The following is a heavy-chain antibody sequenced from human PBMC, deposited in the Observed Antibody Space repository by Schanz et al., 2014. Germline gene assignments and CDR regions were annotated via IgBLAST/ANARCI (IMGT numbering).Heavy chain of an antibody. CDR3: ARAFGAYVGNYFDY. Sequence: QVQLVQSGAEVKKPGASVKVSCRASGYPFTSDDITWVRQAPGQGLEWMGWMNPNSGDTGYPRKFQDRVTMTRNTSISTAYMELNSLTSEDTAVYYCARAFGAYVGNYFDYWGQGTLVTVSS. CDR2: MNPNSGDT. D-gene: IGHD4-17*01. CDR1: GYPFTSDD. V-gene: IGHV1-8*01. J-gene: IGHJ4*02.